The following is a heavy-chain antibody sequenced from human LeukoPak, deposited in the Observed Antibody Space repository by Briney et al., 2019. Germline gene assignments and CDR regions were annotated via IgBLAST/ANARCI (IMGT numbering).Heavy chain of an antibody. V-gene: IGHV4-4*07. CDR3: ARDPSAVAGFFDY. Sequence: SETLSLTCTVSGGSINNYYWSWIRQPAGKGLEWIGRIYSSGSTNYNPSLKSRVTMSVDTSKNLFSLKLSSVTAADTAVYYCARDPSAVAGFFDYLGQGTLATVSS. D-gene: IGHD6-19*01. J-gene: IGHJ4*02. CDR2: IYSSGST. CDR1: GGSINNYY.